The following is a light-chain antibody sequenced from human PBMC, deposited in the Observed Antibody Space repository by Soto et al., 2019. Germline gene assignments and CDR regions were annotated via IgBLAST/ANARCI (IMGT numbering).Light chain of an antibody. J-gene: IGLJ1*01. CDR3: SSFTSSSSFV. CDR2: DVS. V-gene: IGLV2-14*01. Sequence: QSALAQPASVSGSPRQSITISCTGTSSDVGRYNYVSWFQQHPGKAPKLMIFDVSNWPSGVSDRFSGSKSGNTASLTISGLQAEDEADYYCSSFTSSSSFVFGTGTKLTVL. CDR1: SSDVGRYNY.